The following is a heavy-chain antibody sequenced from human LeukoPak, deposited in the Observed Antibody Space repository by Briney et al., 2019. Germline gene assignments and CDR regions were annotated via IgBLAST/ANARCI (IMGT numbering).Heavy chain of an antibody. CDR2: ISYGGTNK. V-gene: IGHV3-30-3*01. CDR3: VARTDF. Sequence: GGSLRLSCAASGFTFSSYTMRWVRQAPGKGLEWVAVISYGGTNKYYADSVKGRFTISRDNSKNTLYLQMNSLRAEDTAVYYCVARTDFWGQGTLVTVSS. J-gene: IGHJ4*02. CDR1: GFTFSSYT.